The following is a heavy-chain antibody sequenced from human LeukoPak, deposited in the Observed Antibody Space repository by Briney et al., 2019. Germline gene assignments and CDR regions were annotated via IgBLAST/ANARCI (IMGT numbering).Heavy chain of an antibody. D-gene: IGHD2-15*01. J-gene: IGHJ4*02. V-gene: IGHV4-4*02. CDR3: ANLRAAPFQFYSDY. CDR2: IYHSGRT. Sequence: PSETLSLTRAVSGGSISSSNWWRWVRQPPGKGLEGVGEIYHSGRTSYHPSLKSRVAISVDTSKNQFSLKLNSVTAADTAVYYCANLRAAPFQFYSDYWGQGTLVTVSS. CDR1: GGSISSSNW.